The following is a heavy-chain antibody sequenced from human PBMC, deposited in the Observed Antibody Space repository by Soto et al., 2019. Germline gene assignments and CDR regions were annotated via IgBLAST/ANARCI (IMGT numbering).Heavy chain of an antibody. CDR1: GGSFSGYY. Sequence: SETLSLTCAVYGGSFSGYYWSWIRQPPGKGLEWIGEINHSGSTNYNPSLKSRVTISVDTSKNQFSLKLSSVTAADTAVYYCASWVGATPYYYYGMDVWCQGTTVTVS. CDR3: ASWVGATPYYYYGMDV. V-gene: IGHV4-34*01. D-gene: IGHD1-26*01. J-gene: IGHJ6*02. CDR2: INHSGST.